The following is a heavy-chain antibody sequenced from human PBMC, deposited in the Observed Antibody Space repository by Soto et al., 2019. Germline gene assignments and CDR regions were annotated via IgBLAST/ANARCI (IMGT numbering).Heavy chain of an antibody. CDR3: ARAVYDFWSDYRYMDV. J-gene: IGHJ6*03. Sequence: SETLSLTCTVSGGSISSGDYYWSWIRQPPGKGLEWIGYIYYSGSTYYNPSLKSRVTISVDTSKNQFSLKLSSVTAADTAVYYCARAVYDFWSDYRYMDVWGQGTTVTVSS. CDR1: GGSISSGDYY. D-gene: IGHD3-3*01. CDR2: IYYSGST. V-gene: IGHV4-30-4*01.